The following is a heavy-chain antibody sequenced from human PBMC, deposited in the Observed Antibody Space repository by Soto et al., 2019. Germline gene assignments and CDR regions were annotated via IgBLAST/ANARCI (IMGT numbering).Heavy chain of an antibody. V-gene: IGHV3-33*01. J-gene: IGHJ4*02. D-gene: IGHD4-4*01. CDR1: GFTFSRYG. CDR2: IWYDGSNK. Sequence: QGQLVESGGGVVQPGRSLRLSCAASGFTFSRYGMHWVRQAPGKGLEWVAVIWYDGSNKYYADSVKGRFTISRDNSKNTLYLQMNSLRAEDTAVYYCARDHSKWSYLNYWGQGTLVTVSS. CDR3: ARDHSKWSYLNY.